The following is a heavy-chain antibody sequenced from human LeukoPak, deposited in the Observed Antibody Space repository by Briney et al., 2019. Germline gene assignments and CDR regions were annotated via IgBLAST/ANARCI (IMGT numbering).Heavy chain of an antibody. CDR3: ARTSYYYDSSGYHYGRTSSHYYFDY. CDR2: IIPIFGTA. D-gene: IGHD3-22*01. V-gene: IGHV1-69*05. J-gene: IGHJ4*02. CDR1: GGTFSSYA. Sequence: SVKVSCKASGGTFSSYAISWVRQAPGQGLEWMGGIIPIFGTANYAQKFQGRVTITTDESTSTAYMELSSLRSEDTAVYYCARTSYYYDSSGYHYGRTSSHYYFDYWGQGTLVTVSS.